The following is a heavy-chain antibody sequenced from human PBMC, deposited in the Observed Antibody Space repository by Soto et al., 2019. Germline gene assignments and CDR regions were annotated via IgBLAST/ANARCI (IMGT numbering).Heavy chain of an antibody. J-gene: IGHJ5*02. D-gene: IGHD3-10*02. Sequence: QVHFVQSGAEVKKPGASVKVSCKASGYTFSGHAIHWLRQAPGQRPEWLGWINAVNSKTYYSEKFQARVTFTRDTVATPVNMELTSLTSEDTAVYYCGRDQSGTGYYVDWFDPWGQGTLVTVSS. CDR1: GYTFSGHA. V-gene: IGHV1-3*01. CDR3: GRDQSGTGYYVDWFDP. CDR2: INAVNSKT.